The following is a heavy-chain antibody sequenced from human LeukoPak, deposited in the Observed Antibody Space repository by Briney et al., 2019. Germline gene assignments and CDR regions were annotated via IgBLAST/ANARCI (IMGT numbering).Heavy chain of an antibody. Sequence: ASVKVSCKASGYTFTSHDINWVRQATGQGLEWMGWMNPNSGNTGYAQKFQGRVTMTRNTSISTAYMELSSLRSEDTAVYYCARRIGIAVAPVPWGQGTLVTVSS. CDR2: MNPNSGNT. CDR1: GYTFTSHD. D-gene: IGHD6-19*01. CDR3: ARRIGIAVAPVP. J-gene: IGHJ5*02. V-gene: IGHV1-8*01.